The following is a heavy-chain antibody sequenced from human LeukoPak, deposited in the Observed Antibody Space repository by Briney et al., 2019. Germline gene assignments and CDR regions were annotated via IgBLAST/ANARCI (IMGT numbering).Heavy chain of an antibody. Sequence: SETLSLTCTVSGGSISSYYWSWIRQPPGKGLEWIGYIYYSGSTNYNSSLKSRVTISLDTSKNQFSLRLSSVTAADTAVYYCARGADSSGYYSIFYFDYWGQGTLVTVSS. CDR2: IYYSGST. D-gene: IGHD3-22*01. CDR3: ARGADSSGYYSIFYFDY. J-gene: IGHJ4*02. V-gene: IGHV4-59*01. CDR1: GGSISSYY.